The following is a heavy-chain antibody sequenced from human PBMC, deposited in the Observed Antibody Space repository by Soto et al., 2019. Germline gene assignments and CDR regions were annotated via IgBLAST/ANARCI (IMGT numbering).Heavy chain of an antibody. CDR1: GFTFSSYT. Sequence: PGGSLRLSCAASGFTFSSYTMNWVRQAPGRGLEWVSSIGTSSSYIYYADSVKGRFTISRDNSKNTLYLQMSSLRPEDTAIYYCAKSPNFYCSSPNCYKYYFDYWGQGTLVTVSS. V-gene: IGHV3-21*01. J-gene: IGHJ4*02. D-gene: IGHD2-2*02. CDR2: IGTSSSYI. CDR3: AKSPNFYCSSPNCYKYYFDY.